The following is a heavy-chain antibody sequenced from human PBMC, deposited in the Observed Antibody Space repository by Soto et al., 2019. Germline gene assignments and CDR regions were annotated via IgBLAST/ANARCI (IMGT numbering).Heavy chain of an antibody. D-gene: IGHD5-18*01. CDR3: ARRDDSETFDI. CDR2: IYRGGAT. J-gene: IGHJ3*02. Sequence: EVQLVESGGGLIQPGGSLTLICAASGLSVTANYMTWVRQAPGKGLEWLSIIYRGGATYYADSLKGRAIISRDGSRNMVFLQMNSLTAEDAGVYYCARRDDSETFDIWGRGTAVNVSS. CDR1: GLSVTANY. V-gene: IGHV3-53*01.